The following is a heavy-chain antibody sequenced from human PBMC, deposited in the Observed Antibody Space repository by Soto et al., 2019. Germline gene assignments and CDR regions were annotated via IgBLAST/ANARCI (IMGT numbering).Heavy chain of an antibody. D-gene: IGHD6-13*01. Sequence: GGSLRLSCAASGFTFSSYAMSWVRQAPGKGLEWVSAISGSGGSTYYADSVKGRFTISRDNSKNTLYLQMNSLRAEDTAVYYCAKRGVEAAARYCGMDVWGQGTTVTVSS. CDR3: AKRGVEAAARYCGMDV. J-gene: IGHJ6*02. CDR2: ISGSGGST. CDR1: GFTFSSYA. V-gene: IGHV3-23*01.